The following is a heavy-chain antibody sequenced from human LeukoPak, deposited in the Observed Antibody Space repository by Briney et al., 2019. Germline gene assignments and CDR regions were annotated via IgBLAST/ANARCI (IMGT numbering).Heavy chain of an antibody. CDR2: MNPNSGNT. D-gene: IGHD6-13*01. CDR1: GYTFTGYY. J-gene: IGHJ4*02. Sequence: ASVKVSCKASGYTFTGYYMHWVRQATGQGLEWMGWMNPNSGNTGYAQKFQGRVTMTRNTSISTAYMELSSLRSEDTAVYYCARLYSSSDFDYWGQGTLVTVSS. V-gene: IGHV1-8*02. CDR3: ARLYSSSDFDY.